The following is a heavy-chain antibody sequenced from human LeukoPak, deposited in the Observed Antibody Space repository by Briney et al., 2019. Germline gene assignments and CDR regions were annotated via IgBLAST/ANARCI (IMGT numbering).Heavy chain of an antibody. J-gene: IGHJ5*02. V-gene: IGHV1-8*01. CDR3: ARSPGNLYNWFDP. CDR1: GYIFTSYD. Sequence: GSSVKVSCKASGYIFTSYDMNWVRQATGQGLEWMGWMNPKSGNTGYAQKFQGRATMTRNTSINTAYMELSSLSSEDTAVYYCARSPGNLYNWFDPWGQGTLVTVSS. CDR2: MNPKSGNT.